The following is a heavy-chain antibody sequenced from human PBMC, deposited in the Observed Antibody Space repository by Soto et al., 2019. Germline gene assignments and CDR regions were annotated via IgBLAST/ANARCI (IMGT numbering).Heavy chain of an antibody. Sequence: QVQLVQSGAEVKKPGASVKVSCKASGYTFTTYNLHWVRQAPGQGLEWMGIINPSVGRTTYGKNFQDRVTMTRDTSTSTVYIELSSLRFEDTAVYYCARARDMDVWGQGTTVTVSS. CDR1: GYTFTTYN. CDR3: ARARDMDV. J-gene: IGHJ6*02. V-gene: IGHV1-46*01. CDR2: INPSVGRT.